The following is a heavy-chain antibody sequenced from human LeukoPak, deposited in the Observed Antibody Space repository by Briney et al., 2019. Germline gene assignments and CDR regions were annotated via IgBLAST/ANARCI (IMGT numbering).Heavy chain of an antibody. V-gene: IGHV4-59*01. D-gene: IGHD2-21*02. J-gene: IGHJ4*02. CDR1: GGSISNYY. CDR3: ARMLAYCGGDCYIFDY. CDR2: IYYSGST. Sequence: KPSETLSLTCTVSGGSISNYYWSWIRQPPGKGLEWIGYIYYSGSTNYNPSLKSRVTISVDTSKNQFSLKLSSVTAADTAVYYCARMLAYCGGDCYIFDYWGQGTLVTVSS.